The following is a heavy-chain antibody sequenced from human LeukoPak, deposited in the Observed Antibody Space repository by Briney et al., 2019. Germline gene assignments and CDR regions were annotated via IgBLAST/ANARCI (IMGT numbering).Heavy chain of an antibody. Sequence: ASVKVSCKASGYTFTSYGISWVRQAPGQGLEWMGWISAYNGNTNYAQKLQGRVTMTTDTSTSTAYMELRSLRSDDTAVYYCARGDYGSGSYAYGAFDIWGQGTMVTVSS. CDR3: ARGDYGSGSYAYGAFDI. J-gene: IGHJ3*02. CDR2: ISAYNGNT. CDR1: GYTFTSYG. V-gene: IGHV1-18*01. D-gene: IGHD3-10*01.